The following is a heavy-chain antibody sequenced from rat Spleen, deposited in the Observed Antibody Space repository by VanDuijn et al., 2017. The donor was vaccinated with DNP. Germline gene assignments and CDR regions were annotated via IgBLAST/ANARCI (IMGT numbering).Heavy chain of an antibody. CDR3: ARRVYNSGPFDY. D-gene: IGHD4-3*01. V-gene: IGHV5-25*01. Sequence: EVQLVESGGGLVQPGRSLKLSCAASGFTFSNYYMAWVRQAPKKGLEWVATISTSGSRTYYPDSVKGRFTISRENAKSSLYRQMNGLKSEDTATYYCARRVYNSGPFDYWGPGTMVTVSS. J-gene: IGHJ1*01. CDR2: ISTSGSRT. CDR1: GFTFSNYY.